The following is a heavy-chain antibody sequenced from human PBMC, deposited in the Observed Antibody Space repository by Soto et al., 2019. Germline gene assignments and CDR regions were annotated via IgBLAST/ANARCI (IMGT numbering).Heavy chain of an antibody. CDR2: IRSKANSYAT. V-gene: IGHV3-73*01. Sequence: GGSLRLSCAASGFTFSGSAMHWVRQASGKGLEWVGRIRSKANSYATAYAASVKGRFTISRDDSKNTAYLQMNSLKTEDTAVYYCTRQWEYCSGGSCYTEFDYWGQGTLVTVSS. D-gene: IGHD2-15*01. J-gene: IGHJ4*02. CDR1: GFTFSGSA. CDR3: TRQWEYCSGGSCYTEFDY.